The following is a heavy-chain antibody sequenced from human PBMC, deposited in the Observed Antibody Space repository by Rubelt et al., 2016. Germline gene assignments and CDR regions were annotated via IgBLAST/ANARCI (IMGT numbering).Heavy chain of an antibody. D-gene: IGHD3-16*01. J-gene: IGHJ4*02. CDR1: GDSISNRDYY. CDR3: ARKVGGSGGLDY. V-gene: IGHV4-31*03. Sequence: QLQLQESGPRLVKPSETLSLTCTVSGDSISNRDYYWSWIRQHPGKGLELVAYIFYSGNTYYNPSLKSRTTISVDTSKNQFSLKRTSVAAADTAVYYCARKVGGSGGLDYWGQGTLVTVSS. CDR2: IFYSGNT.